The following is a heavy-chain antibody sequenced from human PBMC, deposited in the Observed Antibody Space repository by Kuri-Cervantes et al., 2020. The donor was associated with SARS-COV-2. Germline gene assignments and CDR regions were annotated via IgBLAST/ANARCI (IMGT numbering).Heavy chain of an antibody. Sequence: SETLSLTCAVSGYSISSFYYWGWIRQPPGKGLEWIGRIYTSGSTNYNPSLKSRVTMSVDTSKNQFSLKLSSVTAADTAVYYCASSHCSSTSCYKWALDYWGQGTLVTVSS. V-gene: IGHV4-38-2*01. CDR1: GYSISSFYY. J-gene: IGHJ4*02. CDR3: ASSHCSSTSCYKWALDY. D-gene: IGHD2-2*02. CDR2: IYTSGST.